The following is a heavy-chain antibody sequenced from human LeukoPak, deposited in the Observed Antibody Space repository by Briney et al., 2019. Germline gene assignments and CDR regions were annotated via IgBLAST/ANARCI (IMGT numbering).Heavy chain of an antibody. Sequence: GRSLRLSCAASGFTFSSYAMHWVRQAPGKGLEWVAVISYDGSNKYYADSVKGRFTISRDNSKNTLYLQMNNLRAEDTAVYYCARDLDYWGQGTLVTVSS. V-gene: IGHV3-30*04. J-gene: IGHJ4*02. CDR1: GFTFSSYA. CDR2: ISYDGSNK. CDR3: ARDLDY.